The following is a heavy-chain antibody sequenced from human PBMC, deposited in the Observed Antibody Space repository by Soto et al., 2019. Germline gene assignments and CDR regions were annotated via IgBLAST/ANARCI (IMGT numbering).Heavy chain of an antibody. CDR3: EKRGREAREPGADNWLDP. V-gene: IGHV4-4*07. CDR2: MYSSGYT. CDR1: GGSISTSS. D-gene: IGHD2-2*01. J-gene: IGHJ5*02. Sequence: QVQLQESGPGLVKPSETLSLTCTVSGGSISTSSWNWIRQSAGKGLEWIGRMYSSGYTKFNPSLNSRVTMSLVTSRNQSCLKRMSVTAADTAVYYGEKRGREAREPGADNWLDPWGQGIRVIVSS.